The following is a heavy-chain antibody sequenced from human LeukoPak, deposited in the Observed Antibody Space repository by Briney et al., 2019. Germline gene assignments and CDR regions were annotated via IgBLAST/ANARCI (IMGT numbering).Heavy chain of an antibody. V-gene: IGHV4-39*07. Sequence: SETLSLTCTVSGGSISSSSYYWGWIRQPPGKGLEWIGSIYYSGSTYYNPSLKSRVTISVDTSKNQFSLKLSSVTAADTAVYYCARPDILTGDYYFDYWGQGTLVTVSS. CDR3: ARPDILTGDYYFDY. CDR1: GGSISSSSYY. J-gene: IGHJ4*02. CDR2: IYYSGST. D-gene: IGHD3-9*01.